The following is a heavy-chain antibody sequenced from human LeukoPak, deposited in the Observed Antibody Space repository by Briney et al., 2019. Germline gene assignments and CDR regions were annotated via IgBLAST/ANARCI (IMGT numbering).Heavy chain of an antibody. CDR3: ARYRRDGYNCYFDY. V-gene: IGHV3-7*01. CDR2: IKQDGSEK. Sequence: GGSLRLSCAASGFTFSSYEMNWVRQAPGRGLEWVANIKQDGSEKYYVDSVKGRFTISRDNAKNSLYLQMNSLRAEDTAVYYCARYRRDGYNCYFDYWGQGTLVTVSS. J-gene: IGHJ4*02. CDR1: GFTFSSYE. D-gene: IGHD5-24*01.